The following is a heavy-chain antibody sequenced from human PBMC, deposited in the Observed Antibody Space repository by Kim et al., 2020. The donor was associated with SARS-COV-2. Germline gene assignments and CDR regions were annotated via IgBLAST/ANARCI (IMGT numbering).Heavy chain of an antibody. CDR3: ARDTTPEAGDYFDY. D-gene: IGHD1-1*01. V-gene: IGHV4-31*02. J-gene: IGHJ4*02. Sequence: SPSLKSRFTIPVDTSKNQFSLKLSSVTAADTAVYYCARDTTPEAGDYFDYWGQGTLVTVSS.